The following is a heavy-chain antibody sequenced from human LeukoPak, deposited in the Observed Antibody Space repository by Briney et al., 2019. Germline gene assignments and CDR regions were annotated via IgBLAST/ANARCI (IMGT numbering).Heavy chain of an antibody. CDR3: AKNNQYYGMDV. CDR1: GFTFSSYT. D-gene: IGHD1/OR15-1a*01. V-gene: IGHV3-21*01. Sequence: PGGSLRLSCAASGFTFSSYTINWVRQAPGKGLEWVSSISSGSNYIYYADSVKGRFTISRDNAKNSLYVQMNSLRADDTAVYYCAKNNQYYGMDVWGKGTTVTVSS. J-gene: IGHJ6*04. CDR2: ISSGSNYI.